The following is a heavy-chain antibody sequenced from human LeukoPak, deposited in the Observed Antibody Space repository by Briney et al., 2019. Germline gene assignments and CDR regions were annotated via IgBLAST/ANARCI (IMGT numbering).Heavy chain of an antibody. CDR3: AKTVMDYYDSSGRYYFDY. V-gene: IGHV3-23*01. CDR1: GFTFSSYA. J-gene: IGHJ4*02. CDR2: ISGSGGST. Sequence: GGSLRLSCAASGFTFSSYAMSWVRQAPGKGLGWVSAISGSGGSTYYADSVKGRFTISRDNSKNTLHLQMNSLRAEDTAVYYCAKTVMDYYDSSGRYYFDYWGQGTLVTVSS. D-gene: IGHD3-22*01.